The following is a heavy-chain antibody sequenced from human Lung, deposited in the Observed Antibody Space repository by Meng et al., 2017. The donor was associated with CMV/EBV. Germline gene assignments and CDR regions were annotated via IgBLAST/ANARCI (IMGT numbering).Heavy chain of an antibody. D-gene: IGHD4-11*01. CDR1: GGSVTSRSYY. V-gene: IGHV4-61*01. J-gene: IGHJ4*02. Sequence: SXTVSGGSVTSRSYYWSWIRQPPGKGLEWIGYLSNSGSRSNNPSLKSRVAISIDTSKNQVSLNLNSVTAADTAVYYCATSTGTRPRLTLDFWGQGTLVTVSS. CDR3: ATSTGTRPRLTLDF. CDR2: LSNSGSR.